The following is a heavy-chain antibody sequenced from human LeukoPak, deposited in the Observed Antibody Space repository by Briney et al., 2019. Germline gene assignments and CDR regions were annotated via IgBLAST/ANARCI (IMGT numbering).Heavy chain of an antibody. Sequence: GESLKISCKGSGYSFTNYWIAWVRQMPGKGLEWMGVIYSGDSDTRYSPSFQGHVTISADKSISTAYLQWSSLKASDTAIYYCARRRTLGYCTSTSCPYYFDYWGQGTLVTVSS. CDR1: GYSFTNYW. J-gene: IGHJ4*02. D-gene: IGHD2-2*01. CDR2: IYSGDSDT. V-gene: IGHV5-51*01. CDR3: ARRRTLGYCTSTSCPYYFDY.